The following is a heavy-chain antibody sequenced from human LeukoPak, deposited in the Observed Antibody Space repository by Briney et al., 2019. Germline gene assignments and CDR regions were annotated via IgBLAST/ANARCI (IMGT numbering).Heavy chain of an antibody. J-gene: IGHJ4*02. V-gene: IGHV3-64*02. Sequence: GGSLRLSCAASGFTFTNHPMHWVRQASGKRLQYVSAISPSGDRTWYTDSVKGRFTISRDNSKNTLYLQMGSLRAEDMAVYYCTRWTVATIRGGGFDYWGQGTLVTVSS. CDR1: GFTFTNHP. CDR3: TRWTVATIRGGGFDY. CDR2: ISPSGDRT. D-gene: IGHD5-12*01.